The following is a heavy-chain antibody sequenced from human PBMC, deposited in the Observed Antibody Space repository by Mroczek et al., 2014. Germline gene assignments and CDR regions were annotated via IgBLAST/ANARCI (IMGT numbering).Heavy chain of an antibody. CDR3: ARDPTRSSSNYYMDV. Sequence: VQLLESGEAWSSLGGSLRLSCAASGFTFSSYSMNWVRQAPGKGLEWVSSISSSSSYIYYADSVKGRFTISRDNAKNSLYLQMNSLRAEDTAVYYCARDPTRSSSNYYMDVWGKGTTVTVSS. CDR1: GFTFSSYS. D-gene: IGHD6-13*01. J-gene: IGHJ6*03. CDR2: ISSSSSYI. V-gene: IGHV3-21*01.